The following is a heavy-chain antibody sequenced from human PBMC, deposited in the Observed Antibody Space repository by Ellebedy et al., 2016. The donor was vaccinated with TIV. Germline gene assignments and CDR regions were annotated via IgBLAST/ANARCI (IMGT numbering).Heavy chain of an antibody. Sequence: GESLKISCAASGFIFSGSWMTWVRQAPGKGLEWVANINQDGSDEYYVDSVKGRFTISRDNAKNSLYLQMNSLRAEDKAMYYCARDVAPVGQVTFDCWGQGTLVTVSS. J-gene: IGHJ4*02. V-gene: IGHV3-7*03. D-gene: IGHD2-21*02. CDR1: GFIFSGSW. CDR3: ARDVAPVGQVTFDC. CDR2: INQDGSDE.